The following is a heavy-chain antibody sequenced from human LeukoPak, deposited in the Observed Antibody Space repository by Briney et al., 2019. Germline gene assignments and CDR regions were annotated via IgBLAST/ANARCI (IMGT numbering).Heavy chain of an antibody. CDR2: ISSSSSTI. Sequence: HPGGSLRLSCAASGFTFSSYSMNWVRQAPGKGLEWVSYISSSSSTIYYADSVKGRFTISRDNAKNSLYLQMNSLRAEDTTLYYWAKTMAHYYDSSGYPLFDHRGQGTLVT. D-gene: IGHD3-22*01. CDR1: GFTFSSYS. CDR3: AKTMAHYYDSSGYPLFDH. V-gene: IGHV3-48*04. J-gene: IGHJ4*02.